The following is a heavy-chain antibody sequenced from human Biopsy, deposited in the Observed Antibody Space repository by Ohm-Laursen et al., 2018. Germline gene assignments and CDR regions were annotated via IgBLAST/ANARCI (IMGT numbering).Heavy chain of an antibody. Sequence: TLSLTCAVYGGSCRDYYWSWIRQPPGKGLEWIGEINHRGSANHNPSLRSRVTMSVDTSKNQFSLKLTSVTAADTAVYYCARMGASRNRDDYWGQGTLVTVSS. V-gene: IGHV4-34*01. J-gene: IGHJ4*02. CDR1: GGSCRDYY. CDR3: ARMGASRNRDDY. CDR2: INHRGSA. D-gene: IGHD3-16*01.